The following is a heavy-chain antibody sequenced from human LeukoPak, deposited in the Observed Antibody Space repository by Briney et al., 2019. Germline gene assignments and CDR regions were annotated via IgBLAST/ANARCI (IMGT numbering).Heavy chain of an antibody. CDR3: ARGIEVVPGNKNWFYP. D-gene: IGHD2-2*01. V-gene: IGHV3-23*01. CDR2: ISGSGGTT. Sequence: GFLRLSCAASGFTFSNYAMSWVRPAPGKGLGWVSSISGSGGTTYYANSVKGRCTVSRDNSKNKLSLQMNSLRAEDKAVYYCARGIEVVPGNKNWFYPWGQGTLVTVSS. J-gene: IGHJ5*02. CDR1: GFTFSNYA.